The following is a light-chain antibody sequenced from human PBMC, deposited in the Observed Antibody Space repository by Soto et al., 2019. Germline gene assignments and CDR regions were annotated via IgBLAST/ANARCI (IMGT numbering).Light chain of an antibody. CDR2: EGS. V-gene: IGLV2-14*02. J-gene: IGLJ3*02. CDR1: SSDVGTYNL. CDR3: SSYTTTRTLV. Sequence: QSALTQPASVSGSPGQSITISCTRISSDVGTYNLVSWYQHHPGKAPKLMIYEGSKRPSGVSNRFSGSKSGNTASLTISGLQAEDEADYYCSSYTTTRTLVFGGGTKLTVL.